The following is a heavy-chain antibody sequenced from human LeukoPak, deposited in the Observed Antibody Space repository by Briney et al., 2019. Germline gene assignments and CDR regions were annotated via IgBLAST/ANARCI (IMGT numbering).Heavy chain of an antibody. D-gene: IGHD2/OR15-2a*01. CDR1: GVTLSNYA. CDR3: VSFYETY. V-gene: IGHV3-23*01. CDR2: ISSSGSGGNT. Sequence: GGSLRLSCVASGVTLSNYAMSWARQAPGKGLEWVSGISSSGSGGNTYYADSVKGRFTISKDNAENTVYLQMNSLRAEDTAVYYCVSFYETYWGRGTLVTVSS. J-gene: IGHJ4*02.